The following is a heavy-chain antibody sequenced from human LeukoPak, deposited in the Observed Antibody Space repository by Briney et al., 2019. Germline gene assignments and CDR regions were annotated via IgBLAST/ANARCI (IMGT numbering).Heavy chain of an antibody. J-gene: IGHJ4*02. Sequence: PWGSLRLSCAASGFTFTSYAINWVRQAPGKGLEWVSTISGSGGSTYYADSVKGRFTISRDNSKNTLYLQMNSLRAEDTAVYYCAKDRYGDYAFDYWGQGTLVTVSS. CDR2: ISGSGGST. CDR3: AKDRYGDYAFDY. CDR1: GFTFTSYA. V-gene: IGHV3-23*01. D-gene: IGHD4-17*01.